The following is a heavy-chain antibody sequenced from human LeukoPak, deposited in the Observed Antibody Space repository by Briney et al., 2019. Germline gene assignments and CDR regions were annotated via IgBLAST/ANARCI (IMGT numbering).Heavy chain of an antibody. CDR2: IYYSGST. CDR3: ARDGRGSSFDY. Sequence: SETLSLTCTVSGGSISSGGYYWSWIRQHPGKGLEWIGYIYYSGSTYYNPSLRSRVTISVDTSKNQFSLKLSSVTAADTAVYYCARDGRGSSFDYWGQGTLVTVSS. V-gene: IGHV4-31*03. CDR1: GGSISSGGYY. J-gene: IGHJ4*02. D-gene: IGHD3-10*01.